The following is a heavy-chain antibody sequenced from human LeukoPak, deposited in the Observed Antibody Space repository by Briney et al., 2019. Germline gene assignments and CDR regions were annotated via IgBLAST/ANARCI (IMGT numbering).Heavy chain of an antibody. CDR1: GFTFSSYA. V-gene: IGHV3-23*01. CDR3: TRDQT. Sequence: GSLRLSCAASGFTFSSYAMSWVRQAPGKGLEWVSAISGSGGSTYYADSVKGRFTISRGNAKSSLFLQMNNLRVEDTAVYYCTRDQTWGQGTLVTVSS. J-gene: IGHJ4*02. CDR2: ISGSGGST.